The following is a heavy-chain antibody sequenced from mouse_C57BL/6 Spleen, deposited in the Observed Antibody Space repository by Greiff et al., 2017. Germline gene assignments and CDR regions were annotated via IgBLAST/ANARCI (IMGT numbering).Heavy chain of an antibody. V-gene: IGHV1-26*01. J-gene: IGHJ4*01. CDR3: ARDAGYEYYAMDC. CDR1: GYTFTEYY. CDR2: INPNNGST. D-gene: IGHD1-2*01. Sequence: VQLQQSGPELVKPGASVKISCKASGYTFTEYYMNWVKQSHGKSLEWIGDINPNNGSTSYNQKFKGKATLTVDKSSSTACMELRSLTSEESAVYYCARDAGYEYYAMDCWGQRTSVTVSS.